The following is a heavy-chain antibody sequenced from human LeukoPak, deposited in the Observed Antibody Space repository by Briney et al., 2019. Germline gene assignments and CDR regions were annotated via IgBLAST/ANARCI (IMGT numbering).Heavy chain of an antibody. Sequence: QTGGSLRLSCSASGFPFSSYAMHWVRQAPGKGLEYVCTYYADSVKGRFTISRDNSKNTLYLQMNSLRAEDTAVYYCARERFRGGEGAFDIWGQGTMVTVSS. CDR3: ARERFRGGEGAFDI. J-gene: IGHJ3*02. D-gene: IGHD3-16*01. CDR2: T. V-gene: IGHV3-64*04. CDR1: GFPFSSYA.